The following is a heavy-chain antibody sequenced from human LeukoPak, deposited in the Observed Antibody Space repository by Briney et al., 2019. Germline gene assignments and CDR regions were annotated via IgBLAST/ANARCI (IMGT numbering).Heavy chain of an antibody. V-gene: IGHV3-23*01. Sequence: PGGSLRLSCVASGFSLTNYAMSWVRQAPGRGPEWLSSMKGGGETFYADSVKGRCTLSRDISRNTVYLQLNNLRVEDTAIYYCARASWTSTADAVCWGQGTQVTVSS. CDR2: MKGGGET. D-gene: IGHD3/OR15-3a*01. J-gene: IGHJ4*02. CDR3: ARASWTSTADAVC. CDR1: GFSLTNYA.